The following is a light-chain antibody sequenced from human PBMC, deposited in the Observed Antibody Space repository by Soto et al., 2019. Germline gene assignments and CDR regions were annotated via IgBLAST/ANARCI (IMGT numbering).Light chain of an antibody. V-gene: IGKV3-11*01. CDR1: ESVDIY. J-gene: IGKJ4*01. Sequence: ETVLTQSPATLSLSPGERATLSCRASESVDIYLAWYQQKPGQAPRLLIYHASNRATGIPARFSGSGSGTGFTLTISSLEPEDSAVYYCQQRRNWPPLTFGGGTRVEIK. CDR3: QQRRNWPPLT. CDR2: HAS.